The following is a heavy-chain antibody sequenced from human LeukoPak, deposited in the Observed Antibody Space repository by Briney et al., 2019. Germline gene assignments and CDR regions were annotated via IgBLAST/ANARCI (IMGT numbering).Heavy chain of an antibody. J-gene: IGHJ6*02. D-gene: IGHD4-17*01. CDR1: GGTSSSYA. Sequence: GASVKVSCKASGGTSSSYAISWVRQAPGQGLEWMGGIIPIFGTANYAQKFQGRVTITADESTSTAYMELSSLRSEDTAVYYCARDSLPTTVTTYYYYGMDVWGQGATVTVSS. CDR2: IIPIFGTA. V-gene: IGHV1-69*13. CDR3: ARDSLPTTVTTYYYYGMDV.